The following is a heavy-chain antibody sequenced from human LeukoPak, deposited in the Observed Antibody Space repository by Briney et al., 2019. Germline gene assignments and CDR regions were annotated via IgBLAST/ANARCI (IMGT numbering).Heavy chain of an antibody. CDR3: ARGGITIFGVVLRDAFDI. CDR2: ISYDGSNK. Sequence: GGSLRLSCAASGFTFSSYAMHWVRQAPGKGLEWVAVISYDGSNKYYADSVKGRFTISRDNSKNTLYLQMNSLRAEDTAVYYCARGGITIFGVVLRDAFDIWGQGTMVTVS. D-gene: IGHD3-3*01. CDR1: GFTFSSYA. V-gene: IGHV3-30-3*01. J-gene: IGHJ3*02.